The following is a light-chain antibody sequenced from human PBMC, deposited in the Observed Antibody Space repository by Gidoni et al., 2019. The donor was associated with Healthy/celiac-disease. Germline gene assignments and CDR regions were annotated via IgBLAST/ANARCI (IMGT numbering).Light chain of an antibody. CDR2: GNS. J-gene: IGLJ1*01. CDR1: SYNSGSGYD. CDR3: QSYDSSLSGYV. V-gene: IGLV1-40*01. Sequence: QSVLTQPPSVFGAPGQRVTISCTGSSYNSGSGYDVHWYQQLPETAPKLLIYGNSNRPSWVPDRFSGSKSGTSASLAITGLQAEDEADYYCQSYDSSLSGYVFGTGTKVTVL.